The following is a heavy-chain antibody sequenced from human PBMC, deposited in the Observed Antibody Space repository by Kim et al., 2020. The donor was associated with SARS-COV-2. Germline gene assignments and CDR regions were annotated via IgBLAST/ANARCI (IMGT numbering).Heavy chain of an antibody. J-gene: IGHJ6*03. Sequence: GGSLRLSCAASGFTFSSYSMNWVRQAPGKGLEWVSSISSSSSYISYADSLKGRFTISIDNAKNSLYLQMNSLRAEDTAVYYCARVGRPLDIVVVPAAIFVSGSYYYYYYMDVWGKGTTVTVSS. D-gene: IGHD2-2*02. CDR2: ISSSSSYI. V-gene: IGHV3-21*01. CDR3: ARVGRPLDIVVVPAAIFVSGSYYYYYYMDV. CDR1: GFTFSSYS.